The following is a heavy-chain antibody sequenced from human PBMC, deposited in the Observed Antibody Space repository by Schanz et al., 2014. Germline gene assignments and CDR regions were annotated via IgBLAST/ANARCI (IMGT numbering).Heavy chain of an antibody. D-gene: IGHD3-10*01. CDR3: ARIGGSVFDY. V-gene: IGHV3-23*04. CDR1: GFTFGDYA. Sequence: EAHLVESGGGLVKPGGSLRLSCAASGFTFGDYAMTWVRQAPGKGLEWVSSINTGGDSTYYADSVKGRFTISRDNSKNTLYLQMNSLRAEDTAVYYCARIGGSVFDYWAQGTLVTVSS. J-gene: IGHJ4*02. CDR2: INTGGDST.